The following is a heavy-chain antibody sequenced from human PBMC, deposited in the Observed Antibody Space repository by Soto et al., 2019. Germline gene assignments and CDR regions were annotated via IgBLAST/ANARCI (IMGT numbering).Heavy chain of an antibody. J-gene: IGHJ5*02. D-gene: IGHD3-22*01. V-gene: IGHV3-23*01. CDR2: ISGSGGNT. CDR3: AKEIGDYYDSSGSWFDP. Sequence: GGSLRLSCAASGFTFSSYVMSWVRQAPGKGLEWVSAISGSGGNTYYADSVKGRFTISRDNSKNTLFLQMNSLRAEDTASYFCAKEIGDYYDSSGSWFDPWGQGTLVTVSS. CDR1: GFTFSSYV.